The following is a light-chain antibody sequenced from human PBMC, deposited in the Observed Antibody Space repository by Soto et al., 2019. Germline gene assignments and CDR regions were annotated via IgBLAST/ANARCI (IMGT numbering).Light chain of an antibody. Sequence: DIQMTQAPSTLSASIGDRVIITCRASQSISHWLAWYQQKPGKAPKLLISDASILESGVPSRFSGSTSGTEFTLTISSLQNDDFATSYCQQYHTYRTFGQGTKVDIK. CDR1: QSISHW. CDR2: DAS. CDR3: QQYHTYRT. J-gene: IGKJ1*01. V-gene: IGKV1-5*01.